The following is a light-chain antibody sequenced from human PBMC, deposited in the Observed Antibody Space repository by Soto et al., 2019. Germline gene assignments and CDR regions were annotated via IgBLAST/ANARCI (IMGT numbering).Light chain of an antibody. CDR3: SSFTDGNNLV. CDR1: TSNIGAPYD. Sequence: QSVLTQPPSVSGAPGQRVSISCTGSTSNIGAPYDVHWYQHLPGTAPKLLIYGDNNRPSGVPDRFSGSKSGTSASLAITRLQAEDEADYYCSSFTDGNNLVFGTGTKVTVL. CDR2: GDN. J-gene: IGLJ1*01. V-gene: IGLV1-40*01.